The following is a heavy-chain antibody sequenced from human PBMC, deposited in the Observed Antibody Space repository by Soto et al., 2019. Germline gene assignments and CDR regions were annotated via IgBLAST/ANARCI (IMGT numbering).Heavy chain of an antibody. J-gene: IGHJ5*02. Sequence: ASETLSLTCTVSGDSISSSYLSWIRQPPGKGLEWIGYMYYSGSTSYNPSLNSRVTLSVDASKNQFFLKLSFVTAADTAVYYCARHRAXNWFDPWGQGNLVTVSS. CDR1: GDSISSSY. V-gene: IGHV4-59*08. CDR2: MYYSGST. CDR3: ARHRAXNWFDP.